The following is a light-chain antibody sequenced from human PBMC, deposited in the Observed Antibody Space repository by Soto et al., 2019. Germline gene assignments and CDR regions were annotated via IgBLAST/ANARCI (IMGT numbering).Light chain of an antibody. Sequence: EVMLTQSPGTLSLSPGERATLSCRASQSIFSNYLAWYQQKSGQAPRLLIYGASNRATGIPDRFSGSGSGTDFTLTISRLEPEDFAVYYCQLYGTSPRTFGQGTKVEFK. CDR2: GAS. V-gene: IGKV3-20*01. J-gene: IGKJ1*01. CDR1: QSIFSNY. CDR3: QLYGTSPRT.